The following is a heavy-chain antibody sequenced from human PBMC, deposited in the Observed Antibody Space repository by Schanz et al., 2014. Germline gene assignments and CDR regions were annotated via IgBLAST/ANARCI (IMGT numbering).Heavy chain of an antibody. CDR2: MSGSGSTA. CDR1: GFTFFGSFA. Sequence: EVQLVESGGGMVQPGGSLRLSCAASGFTFFGSFAMSWVRQAPGKGLEWVSGMSGSGSTADYADSVKGRFTISRDNPKKTLYLQMNSLRAEDTAVYYCARDHQWLARYYMDVWGKGTTVTVSS. CDR3: ARDHQWLARYYMDV. D-gene: IGHD6-19*01. V-gene: IGHV3-23*04. J-gene: IGHJ6*03.